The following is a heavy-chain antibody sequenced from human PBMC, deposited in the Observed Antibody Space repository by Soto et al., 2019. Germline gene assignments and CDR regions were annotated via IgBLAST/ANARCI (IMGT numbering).Heavy chain of an antibody. CDR3: AITAMINRDSSTSFDY. V-gene: IGHV3-15*01. J-gene: IGHJ4*02. Sequence: EVQLVESGGGSVKPGGSLRLSSAASGLTFSNVWMTWVRQAPGKGLEWVGRIKSKSDGETADVAAPVKARFTISRDDSKNTVFLEMNSLKSEDTALYYCAITAMINRDSSTSFDYWGRGTQVTVSS. CDR1: GLTFSNVW. CDR2: IKSKSDGETA. D-gene: IGHD5-18*01.